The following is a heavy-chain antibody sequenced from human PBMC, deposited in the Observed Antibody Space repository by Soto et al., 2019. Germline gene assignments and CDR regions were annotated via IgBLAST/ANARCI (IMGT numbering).Heavy chain of an antibody. CDR1: GGTFSSYA. CDR2: IIPIFGTA. Sequence: SVKVSCKASGGTFSSYAISWVRQAHGQGLERMGGIIPIFGTANYAQKFQGRVTITADESTSTAYMELSSLRSEDTALYYCARVRITGTTNWFDPWGQGTLVTVSS. D-gene: IGHD1-20*01. V-gene: IGHV1-69*13. J-gene: IGHJ5*02. CDR3: ARVRITGTTNWFDP.